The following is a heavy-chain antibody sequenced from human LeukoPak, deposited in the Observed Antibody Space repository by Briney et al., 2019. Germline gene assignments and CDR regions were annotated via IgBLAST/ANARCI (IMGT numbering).Heavy chain of an antibody. D-gene: IGHD3-22*01. CDR1: GFTFVNYL. V-gene: IGHV3-7*01. Sequence: GGALRLSCAASGFTFVNYLMSWVRQAPVKGLEWVANIKEDGSEKFYADSVKGRFTITRDNAKNALYLQMSNLRAEDTAVFFCARVGYYDTKGFFFDYWGQGSLVTVSS. CDR2: IKEDGSEK. CDR3: ARVGYYDTKGFFFDY. J-gene: IGHJ4*02.